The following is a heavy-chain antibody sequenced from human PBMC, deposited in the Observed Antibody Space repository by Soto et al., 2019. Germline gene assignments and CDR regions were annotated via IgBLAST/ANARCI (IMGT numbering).Heavy chain of an antibody. V-gene: IGHV3-30*18. CDR3: AKALGELSPESFDY. Sequence: QVQLVESGGGVVQPGRSLRLSCAASGFTFSSYAMHWVRQAPGKGLEWVAIMSYDGNNQYYADSVKGRFTISRDNFKNTLHLQMDSLRAEDTAVYYCAKALGELSPESFDYWGQGIRVTVSS. CDR1: GFTFSSYA. J-gene: IGHJ4*02. D-gene: IGHD3-16*02. CDR2: MSYDGNNQ.